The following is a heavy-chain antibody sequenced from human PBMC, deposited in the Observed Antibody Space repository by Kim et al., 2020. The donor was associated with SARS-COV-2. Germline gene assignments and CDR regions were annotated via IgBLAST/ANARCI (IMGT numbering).Heavy chain of an antibody. V-gene: IGHV4-61*01. D-gene: IGHD3-22*01. J-gene: IGHJ4*02. Sequence: SETLSLTCTVSGGSVSSGSYYWSWIRQPPGKGLEWIGYIYYSGSTNYNPSLKSRVTISVDTSKNQFSLKLSSVTAADTAVYYCARDYYDSSGIDYWGQGT. CDR2: IYYSGST. CDR1: GGSVSSGSYY. CDR3: ARDYYDSSGIDY.